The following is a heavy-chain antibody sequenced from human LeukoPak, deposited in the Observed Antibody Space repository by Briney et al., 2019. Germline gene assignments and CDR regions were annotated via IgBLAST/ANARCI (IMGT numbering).Heavy chain of an antibody. CDR1: GGTFSSYA. V-gene: IGHV1-69*04. J-gene: IGHJ4*02. CDR2: IIPILGIA. Sequence: GASVKVSCKASGGTFSSYAISWVRLAPGQGLEWMGRIIPILGIANYAQKFQGRVTITADKSTSTAYMELSSLRSEDTAVYYCARNPPGAGGVMGYWGQGTLVTVSS. CDR3: ARNPPGAGGVMGY. D-gene: IGHD3-16*01.